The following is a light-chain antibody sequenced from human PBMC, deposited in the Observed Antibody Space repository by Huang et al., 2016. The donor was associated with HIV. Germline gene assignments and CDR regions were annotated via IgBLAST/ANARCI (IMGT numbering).Light chain of an antibody. CDR1: QDISNY. CDR2: AAS. J-gene: IGKJ2*01. CDR3: QQYDNLPIT. V-gene: IGKV1-33*01. Sequence: DIQMTQSPSSLSASVGDRVTITCQASQDISNYLNWYQQKPGKAPKLLIYAASNVETGVPAMFSGRGSGTDFTVTISSLQPEDIATYYCQQYDNLPITLGQGTKLEIK.